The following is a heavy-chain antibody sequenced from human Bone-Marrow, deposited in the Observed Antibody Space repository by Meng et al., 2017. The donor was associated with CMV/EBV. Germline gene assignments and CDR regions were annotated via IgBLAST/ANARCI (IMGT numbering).Heavy chain of an antibody. V-gene: IGHV3-30*02. CDR3: ARSTRCSGGSCYPKVYYGMDV. J-gene: IGHJ6*02. CDR1: GFTFSSYG. CDR2: IRYDGSNK. Sequence: GESLKISCAASGFTFSSYGMHWVRQAPGKGLEWVAFIRYDGSNKYYADSVKGRFTISRDNSKNTLYLQMNSLRAEDTAVYYCARSTRCSGGSCYPKVYYGMDVWGQGTTVTVSS. D-gene: IGHD2-15*01.